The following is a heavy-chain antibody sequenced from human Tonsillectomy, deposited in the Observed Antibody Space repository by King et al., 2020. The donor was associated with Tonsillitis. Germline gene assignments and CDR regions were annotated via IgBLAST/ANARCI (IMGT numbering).Heavy chain of an antibody. CDR3: ARAIYGSGSYTYYFDY. CDR2: IYYSGSA. V-gene: IGHV4-31*03. CDR1: GGSISSGGYY. Sequence: VQLQESGPGLVKPSQTLSLTCTVSGGSISSGGYYWSWIRQHPGKGLEWIGYIYYSGSAYYNPSLKSRVTISVDTSKNQFSLKLCSVTAADTAVYYCARAIYGSGSYTYYFDYWGQGTLVTDSS. D-gene: IGHD3-10*01. J-gene: IGHJ4*02.